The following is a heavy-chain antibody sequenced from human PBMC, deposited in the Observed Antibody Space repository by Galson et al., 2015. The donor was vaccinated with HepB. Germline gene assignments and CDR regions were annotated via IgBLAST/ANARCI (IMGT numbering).Heavy chain of an antibody. J-gene: IGHJ4*02. D-gene: IGHD2-15*01. CDR1: GFTFNNYA. CDR3: ATTSPEYCSGGWACRAFDC. Sequence: SLRLSCAASGFTFNNYAMSWVRQAPGKGLEWVSAISGSGGSTRYAESVQGRFTISRDKSKNTLYLQLNSLRAEDAAVYYCATTSPEYCSGGWACRAFDCWGQGTLVTVSS. CDR2: ISGSGGST. V-gene: IGHV3-23*01.